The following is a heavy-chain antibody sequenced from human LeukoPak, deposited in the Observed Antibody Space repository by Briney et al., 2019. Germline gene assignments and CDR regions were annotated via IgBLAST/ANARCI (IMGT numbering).Heavy chain of an antibody. CDR3: ASLDHSSSSYFDY. CDR2: IYYSGNT. V-gene: IGHV4-39*07. Sequence: PSETLSLTCSVSGDSISSNNYYWGWIRQAPGKGLEWIGSIYYSGNTYYNPSLKSRVTISVDRSKNQFSQKLSSVTAADTAVYYCASLDHSSSSYFDYWGQGTLVTVSS. D-gene: IGHD6-6*01. CDR1: GDSISSNNYY. J-gene: IGHJ4*02.